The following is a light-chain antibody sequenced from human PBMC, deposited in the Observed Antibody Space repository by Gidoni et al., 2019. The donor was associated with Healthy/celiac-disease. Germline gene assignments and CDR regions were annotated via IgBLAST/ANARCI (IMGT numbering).Light chain of an antibody. V-gene: IGKV3-11*01. CDR3: QQRSNWPPSLT. CDR1: QSVISY. J-gene: IGKJ4*01. Sequence: EIVLTQSPATLSWSPGESATLSCRASQSVISYLSWYQQKPGQAPRLLIYDASNRATGIPARFSGSGSGTDFTLTISSLEPEDFAVYYCQQRSNWPPSLTVGGGTKVEIK. CDR2: DAS.